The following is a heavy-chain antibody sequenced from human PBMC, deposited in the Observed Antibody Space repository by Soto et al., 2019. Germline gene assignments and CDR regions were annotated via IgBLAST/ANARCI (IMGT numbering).Heavy chain of an antibody. CDR2: ISGSGGST. D-gene: IGHD3-9*01. CDR3: AKWIDDFDWLIDC. Sequence: GGSLRLSCAASGFTFISYAMSWVLQAPGKGLEWVSAISGSGGSTYYADSVKGRFTISRDNSKNTLYLQMNSLRAEDTAVYYCAKWIDDFDWLIDCWGQRTLVTVS. V-gene: IGHV3-23*01. J-gene: IGHJ4*02. CDR1: GFTFISYA.